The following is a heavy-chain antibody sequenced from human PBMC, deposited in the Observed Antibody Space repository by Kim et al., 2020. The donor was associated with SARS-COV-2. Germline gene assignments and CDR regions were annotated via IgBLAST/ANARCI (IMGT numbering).Heavy chain of an antibody. V-gene: IGHV3-30*01. D-gene: IGHD3-9*01. J-gene: IGHJ3*02. Sequence: VQGRFTISRDNSKNTLYLKMNSLSAEDTAVYYCARDSGVNVLRYLGAFDIWGQGTMVTVSS. CDR3: ARDSGVNVLRYLGAFDI.